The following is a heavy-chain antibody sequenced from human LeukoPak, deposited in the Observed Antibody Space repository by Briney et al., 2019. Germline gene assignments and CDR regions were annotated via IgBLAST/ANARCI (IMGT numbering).Heavy chain of an antibody. V-gene: IGHV3-48*02. CDR3: ARDPNWDCYFDL. CDR2: ISSSSGTI. Sequence: GSLRLSCAASGFTFSSYSMTWVRQAPGKGLEWVSYISSSSGTIYHADSVKGRFTISRDNAKNSLYLQMNSLRDEDTAVYYCARDPNWDCYFDLWGRGTLVTVSS. CDR1: GFTFSSYS. D-gene: IGHD3-16*01. J-gene: IGHJ2*01.